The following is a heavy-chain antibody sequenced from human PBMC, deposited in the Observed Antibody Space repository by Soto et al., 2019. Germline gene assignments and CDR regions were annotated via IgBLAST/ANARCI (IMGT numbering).Heavy chain of an antibody. CDR2: IYPGDSDT. D-gene: IGHD4-17*01. CDR3: ARHKIERDYGDYEYYYYGMDV. CDR1: GYSFTSYW. J-gene: IGHJ6*02. V-gene: IGHV5-51*01. Sequence: PGESLKISCKGSGYSFTSYWIGWVRQMPGKGLEWMGIIYPGDSDTRYSPSFQGQVTISADKSISTAYLQWSSLKASDTAMYYCARHKIERDYGDYEYYYYGMDVWGQGTTVTV.